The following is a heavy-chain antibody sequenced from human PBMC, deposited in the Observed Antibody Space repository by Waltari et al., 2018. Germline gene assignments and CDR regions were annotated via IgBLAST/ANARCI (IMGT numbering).Heavy chain of an antibody. D-gene: IGHD6-19*01. CDR3: ARENDHSSV. Sequence: QVQLQESGPGLVKPSETLSLKCTVSGGSIRSDYWSWFRQPPGKGREWIGFIYYTGETNYNPSLKSRVSISIDTSKSQFSLKLISVIAADTAVYYCARENDHSSVWSQGTLVTVSS. CDR1: GGSIRSDY. CDR2: IYYTGET. V-gene: IGHV4-59*01. J-gene: IGHJ4*02.